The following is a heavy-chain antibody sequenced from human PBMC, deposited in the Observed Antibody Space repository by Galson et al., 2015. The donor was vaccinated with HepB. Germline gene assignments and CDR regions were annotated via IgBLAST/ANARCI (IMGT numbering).Heavy chain of an antibody. D-gene: IGHD2-2*02. CDR2: INPNSGGT. J-gene: IGHJ5*02. V-gene: IGHV1-2*06. Sequence: SVKVSCKASGYTFTGYYMHWVRQAPGQGLEWMGRINPNSGGTNYAQKFQGRVTMTRDKSISTAYLQWSSLKASDTAMYYCAREGGGRYCSSTSCYNVWFDPWGQGTLVTVSS. CDR3: AREGGGRYCSSTSCYNVWFDP. CDR1: GYTFTGYY.